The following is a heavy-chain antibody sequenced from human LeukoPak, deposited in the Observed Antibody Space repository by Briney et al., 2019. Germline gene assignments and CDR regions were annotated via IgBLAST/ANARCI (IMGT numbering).Heavy chain of an antibody. V-gene: IGHV4-38-2*02. D-gene: IGHD5-18*01. Sequence: SETLSLTCTVSGYSISSGYYWGWIRPPPGKGLEWIGSIYNSGSTYYNPSLKSRVTISVDTSKNQFSLKLSSVTAADTAVYYCARVHSYSYGGSAENWFDPWGQGTLVTVSS. CDR2: IYNSGST. CDR3: ARVHSYSYGGSAENWFDP. J-gene: IGHJ5*02. CDR1: GYSISSGYY.